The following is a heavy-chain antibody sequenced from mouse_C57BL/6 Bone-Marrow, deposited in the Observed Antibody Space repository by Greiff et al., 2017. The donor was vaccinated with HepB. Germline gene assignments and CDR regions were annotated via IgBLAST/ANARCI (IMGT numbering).Heavy chain of an antibody. V-gene: IGHV5-12*01. CDR3: ARPIYYYGSSFFYYAMDY. CDR1: GFTFSDYY. D-gene: IGHD1-1*01. Sequence: EVQLVESGGGLVQPGGSLKLSCAASGFTFSDYYMYWVRQTPEKRLEWVAYISNGGGSTYYPDTVKGRFTISRDNAKNTLYLQMSRLKSEDTAMYYCARPIYYYGSSFFYYAMDYWGQGTSVTVSS. J-gene: IGHJ4*01. CDR2: ISNGGGST.